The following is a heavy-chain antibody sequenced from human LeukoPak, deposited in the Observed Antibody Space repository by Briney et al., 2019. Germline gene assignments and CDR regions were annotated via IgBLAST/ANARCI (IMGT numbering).Heavy chain of an antibody. D-gene: IGHD3-16*01. CDR1: GGSISSGGYY. J-gene: IGHJ4*02. CDR2: IYYSGST. Sequence: SETLSLTCTVSGGSISSGGYYWSWIRQHPGKGLEWIGYIYYSGSTYYNPSLKSRVTISVDTSKNQFSLKLSSVTAADTAVYYCARGGNSYAPLDHWGQGTLVTVSS. V-gene: IGHV4-31*03. CDR3: ARGGNSYAPLDH.